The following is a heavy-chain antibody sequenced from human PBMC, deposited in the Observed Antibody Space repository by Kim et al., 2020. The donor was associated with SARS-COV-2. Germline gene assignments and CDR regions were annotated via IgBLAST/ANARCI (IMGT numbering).Heavy chain of an antibody. CDR2: ISGSGGST. D-gene: IGHD3-10*01. CDR3: AKAPARLLWFGEGYFQH. V-gene: IGHV3-23*01. CDR1: GFTFSSYA. Sequence: GGFLRLSCAASGFTFSSYAMSWVRQAPGKGLEWVSAISGSGGSTYYADSVKGRFTISRDNSKNTLYLQMNSLRAEDTAVYYCAKAPARLLWFGEGYFQHWGQGTLVTVSS. J-gene: IGHJ1*01.